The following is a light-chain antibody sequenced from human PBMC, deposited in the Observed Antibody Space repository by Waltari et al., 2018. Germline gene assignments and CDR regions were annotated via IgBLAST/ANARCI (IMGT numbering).Light chain of an antibody. CDR2: DTF. CDR3: QQRSIWPLT. V-gene: IGKV3-11*01. Sequence: EIVLTQSPATLSVSPGERATLSGRAIERVFGYLAWYQQKPGQAPSLLIFDTFKRATGIPARFSGSGYGTDFTLTINSLETEYFALYYCQQRSIWPLTFGGGTKVDVK. CDR1: ERVFGY. J-gene: IGKJ4*01.